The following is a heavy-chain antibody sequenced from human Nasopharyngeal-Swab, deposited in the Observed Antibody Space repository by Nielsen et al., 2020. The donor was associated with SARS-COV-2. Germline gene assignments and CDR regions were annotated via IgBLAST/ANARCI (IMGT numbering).Heavy chain of an antibody. J-gene: IGHJ6*02. CDR1: GGTFSSYA. Sequence: ASVKVSCKASGGTFSSYAISWVRQAPGQGLEWMGWISAYNGNTNYAQKLQGRVTMTTDTSTSTAYMGLRSLRSDDTAVYYCAREKGRTAAGTVLWYYYYGMDVWGQGTTVTVSS. V-gene: IGHV1-18*01. CDR3: AREKGRTAAGTVLWYYYYGMDV. CDR2: ISAYNGNT. D-gene: IGHD6-13*01.